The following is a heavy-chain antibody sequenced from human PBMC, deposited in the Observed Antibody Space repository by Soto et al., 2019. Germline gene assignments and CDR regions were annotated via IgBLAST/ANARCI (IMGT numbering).Heavy chain of an antibody. V-gene: IGHV4-4*07. CDR1: GGSISSYY. J-gene: IGHJ6*02. D-gene: IGHD3-22*01. CDR3: ARDLDRGDYYYYGMDV. CDR2: IYTSGST. Sequence: SETLSLTCTVSGGSISSYYWSWIRQTAGKGLEWIGRIYTSGSTNYNPSLKSRVTMSVDTSKNQFSLKLSSVTAADTAVYYCARDLDRGDYYYYGMDVWGQGTTVTVSS.